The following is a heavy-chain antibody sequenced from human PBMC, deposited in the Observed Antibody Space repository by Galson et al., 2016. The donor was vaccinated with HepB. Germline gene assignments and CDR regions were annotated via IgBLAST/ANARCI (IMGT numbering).Heavy chain of an antibody. D-gene: IGHD5-18*01. J-gene: IGHJ4*02. V-gene: IGHV5-51*01. CDR1: GYTFHSYW. CDR2: TYPGYSDT. Sequence: QSGAEVKEPGDSLKISCRGSGYTFHSYWIAWVRQTPGKGLEWMGITYPGYSDTRYSPTFQGRVTISVDKSIRTAYLQWSSLKASDTAMYYCARLWGYNYGDFDYWGQGTRVTVSS. CDR3: ARLWGYNYGDFDY.